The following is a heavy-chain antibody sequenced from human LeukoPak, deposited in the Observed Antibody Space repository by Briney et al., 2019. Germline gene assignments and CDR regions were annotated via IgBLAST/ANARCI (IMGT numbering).Heavy chain of an antibody. V-gene: IGHV5-51*01. CDR3: VRQTGTGYSSSWYEAPFDY. CDR1: GYSFTSYW. CDR2: IYPGDSDT. D-gene: IGHD6-13*01. Sequence: GESLKISCKGSGYSFTSYWIGWVRQMPGKGLEWMGIIYPGDSDTRYSPCFQGQVTISADKSISTAYLQWSSLKASDTAMYYCVRQTGTGYSSSWYEAPFDYWGQGTLVTVSS. J-gene: IGHJ4*02.